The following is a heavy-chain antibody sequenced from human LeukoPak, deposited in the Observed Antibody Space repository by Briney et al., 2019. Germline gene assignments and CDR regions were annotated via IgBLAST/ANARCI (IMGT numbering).Heavy chain of an antibody. CDR2: IIPIFGTA. Sequence: ASVKVSCKASGGTFSSYAISWVRQAPGQGLEWMGRIIPIFGTANYAQKLQGRVTITTDESTSTAYMELSSLRSEDTAVYYCASGSGRNLFDYWGQGTLVTVSS. CDR3: ASGSGRNLFDY. D-gene: IGHD6-19*01. CDR1: GGTFSSYA. J-gene: IGHJ4*02. V-gene: IGHV1-69*05.